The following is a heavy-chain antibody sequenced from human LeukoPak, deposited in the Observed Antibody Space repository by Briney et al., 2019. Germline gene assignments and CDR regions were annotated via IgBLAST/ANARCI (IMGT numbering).Heavy chain of an antibody. CDR3: AKDNYYDRAPGAFDI. Sequence: GGSLRLSCAASGFTFSGYSMNWVRQAPGKGLEWVSAISGSGGSTYYADSVKGRFTISRDNSKNTLYLQMNSLRAEDTAVYYCAKDNYYDRAPGAFDIWGQGTMVTVSS. CDR2: ISGSGGST. CDR1: GFTFSGYS. D-gene: IGHD3-22*01. J-gene: IGHJ3*02. V-gene: IGHV3-23*01.